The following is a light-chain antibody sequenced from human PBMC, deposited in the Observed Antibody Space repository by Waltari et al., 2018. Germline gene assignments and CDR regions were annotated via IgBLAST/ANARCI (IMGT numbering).Light chain of an antibody. J-gene: IGLJ2*01. CDR1: SSDIGDYNY. Sequence: QSALTQPASVSGSPGQSITISCTGTSSDIGDYNYVSWYQQYPGRAPKLIISVVILRPSGVSDRFSGSKSGNTASLTISALQADDEADYYCSSFTTSSTLVVFGGGTKLTVL. CDR2: VVI. CDR3: SSFTTSSTLVV. V-gene: IGLV2-14*03.